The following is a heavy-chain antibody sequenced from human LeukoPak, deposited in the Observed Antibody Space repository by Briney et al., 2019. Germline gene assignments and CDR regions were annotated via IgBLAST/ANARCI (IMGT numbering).Heavy chain of an antibody. CDR2: IRSSSSAM. D-gene: IGHD5-18*01. CDR1: GGTFSGDT. V-gene: IGHV3-48*02. Sequence: GGCLRLSCVASGGTFSGDTMNWVREGPGEGVEWVSYIRSSSSAMYYADSVKGRFIISRDNAKNPQYLQMNSLSEEDTAVYYCARNGGYSPLDYWGQGILVTVSS. CDR3: ARNGGYSPLDY. J-gene: IGHJ4*02.